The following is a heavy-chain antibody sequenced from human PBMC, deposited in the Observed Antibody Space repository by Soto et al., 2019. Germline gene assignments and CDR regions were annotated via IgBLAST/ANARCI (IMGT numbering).Heavy chain of an antibody. CDR1: GFSLTTRGVG. Sequence: QITLKESGPTLVKPTQTLTLTCTFSGFSLTTRGVGVGWIRQPPGKALECLALIYWDDDKRYSPSLQSRLPNTKDTSKNQVVLTMTNVDPVDTATYYCAHIPNYYQYDWFDPWGQGTLVSVSS. J-gene: IGHJ5*02. CDR3: AHIPNYYQYDWFDP. CDR2: IYWDDDK. D-gene: IGHD3-16*01. V-gene: IGHV2-5*02.